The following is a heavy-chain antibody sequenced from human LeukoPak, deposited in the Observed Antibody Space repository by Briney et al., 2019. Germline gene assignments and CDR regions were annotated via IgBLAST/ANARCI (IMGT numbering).Heavy chain of an antibody. CDR1: GYTLTSYG. CDR3: ARDKSPTYYYDSSGYNDAFDI. Sequence: GASVKVSRKASGYTLTSYGISWVRQAPGQGLEWMGWISAYNGNTNYAQKLQGRVTMTTDTSTSTAYMELRSLRSDDTAVYYCARDKSPTYYYDSSGYNDAFDIWGQGTMVTVSS. J-gene: IGHJ3*02. D-gene: IGHD3-22*01. CDR2: ISAYNGNT. V-gene: IGHV1-18*01.